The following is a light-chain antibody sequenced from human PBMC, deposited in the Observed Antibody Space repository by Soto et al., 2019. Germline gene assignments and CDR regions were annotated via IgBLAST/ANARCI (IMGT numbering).Light chain of an antibody. CDR2: EGF. CDR3: SSYAGSNNFEVV. V-gene: IGLV2-14*02. Sequence: QSALTQPASVSGSPGQSITISCTGASGDVGSYNLVSWYQQVPGKAPKLLIYEGFKRPSGVSNRFSGSKSGNTASLTVSGLRAEDEADYYCSSYAGSNNFEVVFGGGTKVTVL. CDR1: SGDVGSYNL. J-gene: IGLJ2*01.